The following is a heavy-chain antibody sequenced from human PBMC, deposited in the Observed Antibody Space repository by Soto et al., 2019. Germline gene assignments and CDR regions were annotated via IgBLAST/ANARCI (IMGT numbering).Heavy chain of an antibody. D-gene: IGHD1-26*01. Sequence: ETLSLTCAVSGGSISTSNWWSWVRQAPGKGLEWVAHINQGGSEKYYVDSVKGRFTISRDNAKKSLYLQMNSLRPADTAMYYCSGGVGDAFWGQGTLVTVSS. J-gene: IGHJ4*02. CDR1: GGSISTSNW. CDR2: INQGGSEK. V-gene: IGHV3-7*04. CDR3: SGGVGDAF.